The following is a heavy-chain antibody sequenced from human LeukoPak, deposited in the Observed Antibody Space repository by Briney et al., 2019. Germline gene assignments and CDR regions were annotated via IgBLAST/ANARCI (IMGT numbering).Heavy chain of an antibody. CDR1: GFTFSDYY. J-gene: IGHJ3*02. Sequence: GGSLRLSCAASGFTFSDYYMSWIRQAPGKGLEWVSSISSSSSYIYYADSVKGRFTISRDNAKNSLYLQMNSLRAEDTAVYYCARDVYGRQWLGAFDIWGQGTMVTVSS. CDR2: ISSSSSYI. V-gene: IGHV3-11*06. D-gene: IGHD6-19*01. CDR3: ARDVYGRQWLGAFDI.